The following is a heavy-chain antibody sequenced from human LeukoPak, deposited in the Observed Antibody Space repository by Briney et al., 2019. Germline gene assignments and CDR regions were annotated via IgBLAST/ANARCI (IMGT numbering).Heavy chain of an antibody. Sequence: SVKVSCKASGGTFSSYAISWVRQAPGQGLEWMGGIIPIFGTANYAQKFQGRVTITADESTSTAYMELSSLRSEDTAVYYCARGVDTVMVRTYYMDVWGKGTTVTVSS. D-gene: IGHD5-18*01. CDR2: IIPIFGTA. V-gene: IGHV1-69*13. J-gene: IGHJ6*03. CDR3: ARGVDTVMVRTYYMDV. CDR1: GGTFSSYA.